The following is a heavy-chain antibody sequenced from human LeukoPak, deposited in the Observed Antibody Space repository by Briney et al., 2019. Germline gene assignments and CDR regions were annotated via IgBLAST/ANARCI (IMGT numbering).Heavy chain of an antibody. Sequence: GGSLRLSCAASGFSVSSSYMNWVRQAPGKGLEWVSIIYRDGKTFYADYVKGRFSISRDSSKNTLYLQMNSLRAEDTAVYYCARERAVATYYYYYGMDVWGQGTTVTVSS. CDR1: GFSVSSSY. D-gene: IGHD4-23*01. V-gene: IGHV3-53*01. CDR2: IYRDGKT. CDR3: ARERAVATYYYYYGMDV. J-gene: IGHJ6*02.